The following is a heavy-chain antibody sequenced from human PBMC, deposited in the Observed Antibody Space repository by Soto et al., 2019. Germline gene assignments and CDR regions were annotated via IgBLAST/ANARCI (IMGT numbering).Heavy chain of an antibody. V-gene: IGHV1-8*01. CDR1: GYTSTSYD. J-gene: IGHJ4*02. CDR2: MNPNSGNT. Sequence: ASVKVSCKASGYTSTSYDINWVRQATGQGLEWMGWMNPNSGNTGYAQKFQGRVTMTRNTSISTAYMELSSLRSEDTAVYYCARVAEEGLWFGEFPNWGQGTLVTVSS. CDR3: ARVAEEGLWFGEFPN. D-gene: IGHD3-10*01.